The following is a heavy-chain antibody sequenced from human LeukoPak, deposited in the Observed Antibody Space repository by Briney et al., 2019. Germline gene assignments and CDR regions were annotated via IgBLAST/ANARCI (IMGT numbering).Heavy chain of an antibody. V-gene: IGHV1-69*13. D-gene: IGHD2-2*01. CDR2: IIPIFGTA. Sequence: SVKVSCKASGGTFSSYAISWVRQAPGQGLEWMGGIIPIFGTANYAQKFQGRVTITADESTSTAYMELSSLRSEDTAVYYCARMRYCSSTSCLKYFDYWGQGTLVTVSS. CDR1: GGTFSSYA. CDR3: ARMRYCSSTSCLKYFDY. J-gene: IGHJ4*02.